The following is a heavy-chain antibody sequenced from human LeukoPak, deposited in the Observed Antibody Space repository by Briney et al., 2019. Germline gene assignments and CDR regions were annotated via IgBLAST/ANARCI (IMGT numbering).Heavy chain of an antibody. CDR2: IRYDGSNK. Sequence: GGSLRLSCAASGFTFSSYGMHWVRQAPGKGLEWVAFIRYDGSNKYYADSVKGRFTISRDNSKNTLYLQMNSLRAEDAAVYYCAKVVSSSWYNWFDSWGQGTLVTVSS. D-gene: IGHD6-13*01. J-gene: IGHJ5*01. V-gene: IGHV3-30*02. CDR1: GFTFSSYG. CDR3: AKVVSSSWYNWFDS.